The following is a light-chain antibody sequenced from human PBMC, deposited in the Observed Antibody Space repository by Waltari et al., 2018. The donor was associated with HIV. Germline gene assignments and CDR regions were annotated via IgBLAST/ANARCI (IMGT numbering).Light chain of an antibody. J-gene: IGLJ3*02. Sequence: QTVVTQEPSFSVSPGGTVTLTCGLSSGSVSLSRYPSWFQHTPGQPPRTLIYNTYNRSSGVPDRCSGSIVSNKAALTITGAQAEDESDYYCALYVGTGIWVFGGGTKLTVL. V-gene: IGLV8-61*01. CDR1: SGSVSLSRY. CDR2: NTY. CDR3: ALYVGTGIWV.